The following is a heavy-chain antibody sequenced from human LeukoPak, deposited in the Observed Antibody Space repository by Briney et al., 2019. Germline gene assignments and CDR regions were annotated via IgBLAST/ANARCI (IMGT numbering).Heavy chain of an antibody. Sequence: SETLSLTCTVSGGSISSYYWSWIRQPAGKGLEWIGRIYTSGSTNYNPSLKSRVTMSVDTSKNQFSLKLSSVTAADTAVYYCARDKGDTGNWPLYDSSGYYSNWFDPWGQGTLVTVSS. J-gene: IGHJ5*02. V-gene: IGHV4-4*07. CDR2: IYTSGST. CDR1: GGSISSYY. CDR3: ARDKGDTGNWPLYDSSGYYSNWFDP. D-gene: IGHD3-22*01.